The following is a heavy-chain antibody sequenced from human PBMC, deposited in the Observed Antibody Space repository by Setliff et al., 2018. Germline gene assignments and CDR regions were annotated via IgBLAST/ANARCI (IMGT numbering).Heavy chain of an antibody. CDR2: ISYDGSNK. J-gene: IGHJ4*02. D-gene: IGHD3-22*01. CDR3: VVLSITMIVVVP. Sequence: PGGSLRLSCAASGFTFSSDSVSWVRQAPGKGLEWVAVISYDGSNKYYADSVKGRFTISRDNSKNTLYLQMNSLRAEDTAVYYCVVLSITMIVVVPWGQGTLVTVS. CDR1: GFTFSSDS. V-gene: IGHV3-30*03.